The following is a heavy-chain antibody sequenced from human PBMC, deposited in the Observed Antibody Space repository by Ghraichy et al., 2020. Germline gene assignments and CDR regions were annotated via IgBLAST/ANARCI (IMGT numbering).Heavy chain of an antibody. CDR1: GFTFSNFG. J-gene: IGHJ4*02. D-gene: IGHD4-23*01. CDR3: ARHVGNTHFDS. CDR2: IWPDGSIK. V-gene: IGHV3-33*01. Sequence: GGSLRLSCAASGFTFSNFGMHWVRQAPGKGLEWVSVIWPDGSIKFYADSVRGRFTISRDNSENTLYLQINSLRAEDTAVYYCARHVGNTHFDSWGQGTLVTVSS.